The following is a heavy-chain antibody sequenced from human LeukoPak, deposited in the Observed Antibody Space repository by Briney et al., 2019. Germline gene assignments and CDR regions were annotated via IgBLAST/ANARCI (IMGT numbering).Heavy chain of an antibody. D-gene: IGHD6-19*01. J-gene: IGHJ4*02. CDR2: IRSKVHAETI. Sequence: RGSLRLSCAPSGVTFINVRTNWVRHAPGEGLEWVGRIRSKVHAETIEYAATVRGRFTISREDSKNTLNLQLNSLKTEHKAVYYCATEVITAVTGNDYWGEGSLVTVSS. CDR1: GVTFINVR. V-gene: IGHV3-15*07. CDR3: ATEVITAVTGNDY.